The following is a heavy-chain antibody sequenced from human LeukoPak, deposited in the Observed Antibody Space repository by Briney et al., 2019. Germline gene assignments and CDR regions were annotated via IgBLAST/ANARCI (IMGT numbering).Heavy chain of an antibody. V-gene: IGHV3-15*01. CDR1: GFTFSNAW. CDR2: IKSKTDGGTT. CDR3: TTSIDILTGWDYFDY. Sequence: GGSLRLSCAASGFTFSNAWISWVRQAPGKGLEWVGRIKSKTDGGTTDYAAPVKGRFTISRDDSKNTLYLQMNSLKTEDTAVYYCTTSIDILTGWDYFDYWGQGTLVTVSS. J-gene: IGHJ4*02. D-gene: IGHD3-9*01.